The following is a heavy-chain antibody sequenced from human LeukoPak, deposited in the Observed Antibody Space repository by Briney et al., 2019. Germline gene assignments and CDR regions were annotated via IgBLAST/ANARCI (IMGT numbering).Heavy chain of an antibody. D-gene: IGHD6-19*01. CDR3: TTYGSGSCPL. J-gene: IGHJ4*02. CDR1: GITFSNAW. CDR2: IYRNNNRETT. Sequence: PGGSLRLSCAASGITFSNAWMTWVRQAPGKGLEWVGLIYRNNNRETTDYGAPVKGRFTMSRDDSENTLYLQMNSLKTEDTAVYYCTTYGSGSCPLWGQGTLVTVSS. V-gene: IGHV3-15*01.